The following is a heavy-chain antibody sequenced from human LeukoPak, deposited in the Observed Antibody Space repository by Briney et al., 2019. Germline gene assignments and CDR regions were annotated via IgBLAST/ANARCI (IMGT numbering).Heavy chain of an antibody. Sequence: GGSLRLSCAASEFSFGSYGMYWVRQAPGKGLEWVAYLAFTGTNKYYADSVKGRFTIPRDNSKNTLYLQMNSLRSDDTAVYYCAKPQGGGPPRPLDYWGQGTLVTVSS. J-gene: IGHJ4*02. D-gene: IGHD2-15*01. CDR1: EFSFGSYG. V-gene: IGHV3-30*02. CDR2: LAFTGTNK. CDR3: AKPQGGGPPRPLDY.